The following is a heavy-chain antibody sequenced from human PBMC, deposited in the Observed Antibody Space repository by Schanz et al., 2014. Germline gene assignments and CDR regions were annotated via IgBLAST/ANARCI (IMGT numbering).Heavy chain of an antibody. CDR2: IKSDGSST. CDR1: GFTFSDAW. V-gene: IGHV3-74*02. CDR3: ARPALWCGDNCFDP. D-gene: IGHD3-10*01. Sequence: EVQLVESGGGLVKPGGFLRLSCAASGFTFSDAWMSWVRQAPGKGLEWVGRIKSDGSSTSYADSVKGRFTISRDNAKNTLYLQMNSLRAEDTAVYYCARPALWCGDNCFDPWGQGTLVTVSS. J-gene: IGHJ5*02.